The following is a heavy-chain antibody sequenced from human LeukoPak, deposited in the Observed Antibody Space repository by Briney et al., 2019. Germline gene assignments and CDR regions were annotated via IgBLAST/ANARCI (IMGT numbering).Heavy chain of an antibody. J-gene: IGHJ5*02. CDR1: GGSISSSSYY. D-gene: IGHD3-10*01. CDR2: IYYSGST. Sequence: SETLSLTCTVSGGSISSSSYYWGWIRQPPGKGLEWIGSIYYSGSTYYNPSLKSRVTISVDTSKNQFSLKLSSVTAADTAVYYCARLGEVLIHWFDHWGQGTLVTVSS. CDR3: ARLGEVLIHWFDH. V-gene: IGHV4-39*01.